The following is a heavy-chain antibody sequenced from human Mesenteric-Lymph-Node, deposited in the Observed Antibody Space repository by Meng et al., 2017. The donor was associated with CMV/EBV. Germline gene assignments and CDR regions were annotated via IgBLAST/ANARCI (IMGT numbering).Heavy chain of an antibody. CDR2: ISSGGGTR. J-gene: IGHJ6*02. Sequence: GESLKISCAASGFTFSSYSMNWVRQAPGKGLEWVSSISSGGGTRYYADSAKGRFTISRDNAKNSLYLQMNSLRAEDTAVYYCARVVVVPAPTYYYYGMDVWGQGTTVTVSS. D-gene: IGHD2-2*01. CDR3: ARVVVVPAPTYYYYGMDV. CDR1: GFTFSSYS. V-gene: IGHV3-48*04.